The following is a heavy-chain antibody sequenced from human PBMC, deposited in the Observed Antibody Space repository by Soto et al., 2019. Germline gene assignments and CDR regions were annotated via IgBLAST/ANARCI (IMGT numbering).Heavy chain of an antibody. D-gene: IGHD6-19*01. Sequence: QVQLQESGPGLVTPSETLSLTCTVSGGSVSSGTYYRSWIRQPPGKGLEWIGYISSRGSTNYNPSLKSRVTISVDTSKNQFSLKLTSVTAADTAVYYCVMAGYYRYFDAWCQGTLVTVSS. CDR3: VMAGYYRYFDA. J-gene: IGHJ4*02. V-gene: IGHV4-61*01. CDR2: ISSRGST. CDR1: GGSVSSGTYY.